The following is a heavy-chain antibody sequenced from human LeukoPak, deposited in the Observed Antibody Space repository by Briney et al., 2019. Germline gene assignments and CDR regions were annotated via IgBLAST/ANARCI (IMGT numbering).Heavy chain of an antibody. V-gene: IGHV4-4*07. J-gene: IGHJ5*02. CDR2: IYGSGST. CDR3: ARDSGTTGEVKFDP. Sequence: SETLSLTCAVSGGSIRSYWSWIRQPAGKGLEWIGRIYGSGSTDYNPSLKSRVTMSIDTSKNQFSLNLISVTAADTAVYYCARDSGTTGEVKFDPWGQGTLVTVSS. CDR1: GGSIRSY. D-gene: IGHD3-10*01.